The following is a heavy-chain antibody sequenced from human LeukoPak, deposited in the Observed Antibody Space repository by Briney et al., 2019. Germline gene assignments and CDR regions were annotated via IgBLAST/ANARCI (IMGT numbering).Heavy chain of an antibody. CDR1: GGSISSSSYY. Sequence: PSETLSLTCTVSGGSISSSSYYWGWIRQPPGKGLEWIGSIYYSGSTYYNPSLKSRVTISVDTSKNQFSLKLSSVTAADTAVYYCARDRLGDGDNDRVWFDPWGQGTLVTVSS. D-gene: IGHD3-16*01. CDR3: ARDRLGDGDNDRVWFDP. J-gene: IGHJ5*02. CDR2: IYYSGST. V-gene: IGHV4-39*02.